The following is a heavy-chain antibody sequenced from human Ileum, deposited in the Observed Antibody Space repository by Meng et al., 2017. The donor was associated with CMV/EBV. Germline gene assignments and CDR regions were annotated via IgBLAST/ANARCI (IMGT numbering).Heavy chain of an antibody. V-gene: IGHV7-4-1*02. CDR3: ARDGLSGRYFDY. CDR1: GYTLTYNH. J-gene: IGHJ4*02. CDR2: IDTNTGNP. D-gene: IGHD1-26*01. Sequence: CHTSGYTLTYNHLIWVRQAPGQGPEWMGWIDTNTGNPTYAQGFTGRFVFSLDTSVNTAYLQISSLKADDTAVYYCARDGLSGRYFDYWGQGTLVTVSS.